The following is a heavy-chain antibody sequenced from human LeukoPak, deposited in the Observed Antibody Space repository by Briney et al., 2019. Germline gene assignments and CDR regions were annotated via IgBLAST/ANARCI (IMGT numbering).Heavy chain of an antibody. J-gene: IGHJ4*02. D-gene: IGHD6-13*01. CDR1: GFTFSNYA. CDR2: MSGSGDGI. Sequence: PGGSLRLSCAASGFTFSNYAMNWVRQAPGKGLEWVSAMSGSGDGIYYGDFVKGRFTISRDNSKNTLYLQMNSLRAEDTAVYYCAKDLSSSWYHFDYWGQGTLVTVSS. V-gene: IGHV3-23*01. CDR3: AKDLSSSWYHFDY.